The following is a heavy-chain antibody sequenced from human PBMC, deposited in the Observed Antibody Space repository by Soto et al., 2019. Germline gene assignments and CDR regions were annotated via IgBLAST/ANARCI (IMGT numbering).Heavy chain of an antibody. CDR1: GYTFTNNV. J-gene: IGHJ5*02. CDR3: ARDPIWTETWNYARINFFDR. CDR2: IHTAKGNT. D-gene: IGHD1-7*01. Sequence: GASVQVSCTASGYTFTNNVIHWLRQAPGQTLEWMGWIHTAKGNTKYSQKFEARVTLTRDTAASTAYMELNSLRSDDTAVYYCARDPIWTETWNYARINFFDRWGKGTPVTV. V-gene: IGHV1-3*04.